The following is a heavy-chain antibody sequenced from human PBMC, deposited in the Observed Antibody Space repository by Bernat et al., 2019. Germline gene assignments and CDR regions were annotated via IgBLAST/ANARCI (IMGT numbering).Heavy chain of an antibody. D-gene: IGHD4-17*01. V-gene: IGHV3-23*04. CDR1: GFTFTSYA. CDR3: VRGATVTTMNPLSH. Sequence: EVQLVESGGVLIQPGGSLRLSCAASGFTFTSYAMSWVRQAPGKGLEWVSTISGSSDNTYYADSVKGRFTISRDNSKNTLYLQMNSLRAEDRAVYYCVRGATVTTMNPLSHWGQGTLVTVSS. CDR2: ISGSSDNT. J-gene: IGHJ4*02.